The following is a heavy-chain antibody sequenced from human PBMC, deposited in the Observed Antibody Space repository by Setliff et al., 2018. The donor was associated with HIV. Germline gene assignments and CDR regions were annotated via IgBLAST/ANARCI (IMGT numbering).Heavy chain of an antibody. CDR3: ARGRVRAAAVTGLDLFEF. CDR2: INPKTGDT. D-gene: IGHD6-25*01. J-gene: IGHJ4*02. CDR1: GYTFTGYY. Sequence: GASVKVSCKASGYTFTGYYIHCLRQAPGQGLQWMGRINPKTGDTDYAQNFQGRVTLTTDTSINTAYMELHRLTSDDTAVYFCARGRVRAAAVTGLDLFEFWGQGSQVTVS. V-gene: IGHV1-2*06.